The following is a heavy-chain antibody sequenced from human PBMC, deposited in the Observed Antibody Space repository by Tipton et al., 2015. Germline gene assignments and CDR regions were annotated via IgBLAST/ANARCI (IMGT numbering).Heavy chain of an antibody. V-gene: IGHV4-61*01. J-gene: IGHJ5*02. CDR2: VYFTGTT. CDR1: GVSISGTSYY. CDR3: AREAIFGVAYWFDP. Sequence: TLSLTCTVSGVSISGTSYYWGWIRQPPGKGLEWIGYVYFTGTTNYNPSFKSRVTMSIDTSNNEFSLKLRSVTAADTAVYYCAREAIFGVAYWFDPWGPGTLVTVSS. D-gene: IGHD3-3*01.